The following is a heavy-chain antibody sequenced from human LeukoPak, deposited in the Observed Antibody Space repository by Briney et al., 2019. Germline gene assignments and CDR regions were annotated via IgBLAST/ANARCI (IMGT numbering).Heavy chain of an antibody. CDR1: GFSFSSYS. V-gene: IGHV3-23*01. J-gene: IGHJ4*02. CDR2: IVGSGKSA. Sequence: GGSLRLSCAASGFSFSSYSMNWVRQAPGKGLEWVSTIVGSGKSANYADSVKGRFTISRDNSKNTVYLQMSSLRAEDTAVYYCAKGAAGVWGQGTLVTVSS. D-gene: IGHD3-10*01. CDR3: AKGAAGV.